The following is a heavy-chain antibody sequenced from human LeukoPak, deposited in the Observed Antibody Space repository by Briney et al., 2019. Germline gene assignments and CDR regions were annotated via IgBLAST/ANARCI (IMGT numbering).Heavy chain of an antibody. CDR2: TYTSGST. D-gene: IGHD3-16*02. CDR3: AGALITFGGVIVKVGDYFYY. V-gene: IGHV4-61*02. Sequence: PSQTLSLTCTGSGGSISSGSYYWSWIPQPAGKGLEWIGRTYTSGSTNYNPSIKTRVTISVDTSNNQFSLKLRSVTAADTAVYYCAGALITFGGVIVKVGDYFYYWGQGTLVTVSS. J-gene: IGHJ4*02. CDR1: GGSISSGSYY.